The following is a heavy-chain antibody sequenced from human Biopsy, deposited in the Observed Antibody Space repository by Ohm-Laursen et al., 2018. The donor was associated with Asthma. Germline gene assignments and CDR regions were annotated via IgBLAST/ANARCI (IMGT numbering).Heavy chain of an antibody. J-gene: IGHJ3*02. CDR3: AHRLCIGGACYDAFDI. V-gene: IGHV2-5*02. D-gene: IGHD2-8*02. CDR2: IYWDDDK. CDR1: GFSLTTPGVG. Sequence: PTQTLTLTRTFSGFSLTTPGVGVAWIRQPPGKALEWLARIYWDDDKRYSSSLKSRLTITKDTSKNQVVLTMTNMDPVDTATYYCAHRLCIGGACYDAFDIWGQGTMVTVSS.